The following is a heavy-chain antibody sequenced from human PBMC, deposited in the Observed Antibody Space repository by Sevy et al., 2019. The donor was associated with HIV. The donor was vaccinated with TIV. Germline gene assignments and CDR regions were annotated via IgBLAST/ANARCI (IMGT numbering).Heavy chain of an antibody. Sequence: GGSLRLSCTASGFIFSNFAMHWVRQAPGKGLEWVAVTSYDGSHKYYGDSVKGRFTVSRDNSRNILSLEMSSLRRDDTAVYYCAKGENNDEFFQYWGQGTLVTVSS. CDR2: TSYDGSHK. CDR1: GFIFSNFA. V-gene: IGHV3-30*04. CDR3: AKGENNDEFFQY. J-gene: IGHJ1*01. D-gene: IGHD1-26*01.